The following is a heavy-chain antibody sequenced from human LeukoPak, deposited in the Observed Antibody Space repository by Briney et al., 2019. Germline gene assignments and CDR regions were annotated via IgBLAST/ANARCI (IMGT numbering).Heavy chain of an antibody. Sequence: SETLSLTCTVSGGSISSYYWSWIRQPPGKGLEWIGYIYYSGSTNYNPSLKSRVTISVDTSKNQFSLKLSSVTAADTAVYYCARDSGYCSSTSCPPDHWGQGTLVTVSS. CDR3: ARDSGYCSSTSCPPDH. J-gene: IGHJ5*02. CDR2: IYYSGST. V-gene: IGHV4-59*01. CDR1: GGSISSYY. D-gene: IGHD2-2*01.